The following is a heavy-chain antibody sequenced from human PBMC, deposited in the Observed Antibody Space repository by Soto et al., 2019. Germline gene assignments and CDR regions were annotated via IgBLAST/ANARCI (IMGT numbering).Heavy chain of an antibody. D-gene: IGHD1-26*01. CDR2: IYYSGNT. Sequence: PSETLSLTCTVSVDSVTSGDYYWSWIRQPPGKGLEWIGYIYYSGNTNYSPSLKSRVAISLDTSHNQFSLKLSSVTAADTAVYFCARPPGATYMNNWLDSWRQGTRITVSS. CDR1: VDSVTSGDYY. V-gene: IGHV4-61*08. J-gene: IGHJ5*01. CDR3: ARPPGATYMNNWLDS.